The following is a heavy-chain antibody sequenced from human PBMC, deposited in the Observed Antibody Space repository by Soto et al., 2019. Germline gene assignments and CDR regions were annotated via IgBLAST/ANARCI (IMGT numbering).Heavy chain of an antibody. D-gene: IGHD1-26*01. CDR1: GGSFSGYY. CDR2: INHSGST. Sequence: SETLSLTCAVYGGSFSGYYWSWIRQPPGKGLEWIGEINHSGSTNYNPSLKSRVTISVDTSKNQFSLKLSSVTAADTAVYYCARERVGRWTHWGQGTLVTVS. J-gene: IGHJ4*02. CDR3: ARERVGRWTH. V-gene: IGHV4-34*01.